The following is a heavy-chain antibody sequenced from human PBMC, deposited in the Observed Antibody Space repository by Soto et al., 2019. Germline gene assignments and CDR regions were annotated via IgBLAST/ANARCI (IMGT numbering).Heavy chain of an antibody. Sequence: SETLSLTCTVSGGSISSYYWSWIRQPPGKGLELIGYIYYSGTTYCNPSLKSRVTILVDTSKNQFSLKLSSVTAADTAVYYCARVVYSSTKRFLARWFDPWGQGTLVTVSS. V-gene: IGHV4-59*08. CDR2: IYYSGTT. D-gene: IGHD3-3*01. CDR3: ARVVYSSTKRFLARWFDP. J-gene: IGHJ5*02. CDR1: GGSISSYY.